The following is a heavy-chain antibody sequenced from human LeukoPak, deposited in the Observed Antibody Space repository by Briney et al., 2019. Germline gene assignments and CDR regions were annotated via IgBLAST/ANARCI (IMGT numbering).Heavy chain of an antibody. CDR1: GFTVSSNY. CDR2: IYSGGST. V-gene: IGHV3-53*04. D-gene: IGHD3-10*01. CDR3: ASRGGFSYFDY. Sequence: GGSLRLSCAASGFTVSSNYMSWVRQALGKGLEWVSVIYSGGSTYYADSVKGRLTISRHNSKNTVYLQMNSLRAEDTAVYYCASRGGFSYFDYWGQGSLVTVSS. J-gene: IGHJ4*02.